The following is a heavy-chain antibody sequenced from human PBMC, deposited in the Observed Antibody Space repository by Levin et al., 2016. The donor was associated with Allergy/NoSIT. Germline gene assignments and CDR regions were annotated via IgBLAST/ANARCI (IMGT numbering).Heavy chain of an antibody. V-gene: IGHV4-34*01. D-gene: IGHD2-8*01. CDR3: ARGFKQGYCTNGVCYSYYYYYMDV. J-gene: IGHJ6*03. CDR2: INHSGST. Sequence: WIRQPPGKGLEWIGEINHSGSTNYNPSLKSRVTISVDTSKNQFSLKLSSVTAAGTAVYYCARGFKQGYCTNGVCYSYYYYYMDVWGKGTTVTVSS.